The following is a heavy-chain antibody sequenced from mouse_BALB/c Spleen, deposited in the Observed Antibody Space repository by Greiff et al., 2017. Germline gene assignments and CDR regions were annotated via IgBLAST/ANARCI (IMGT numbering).Heavy chain of an antibody. D-gene: IGHD2-2*01. J-gene: IGHJ3*01. CDR1: GFSLSTSGMG. Sequence: QVTLKVCGPGILQPSQTLSLTCSFSGFSLSTSGMGVSWIRQPSGKGLEWLAHIYWDDDKRYNPSLKSRLTISKDTSRNQVFLKITSVDTADTATYYCARSGYDRAWFAYWGQGTLVTVSA. V-gene: IGHV8-12*01. CDR2: IYWDDDK. CDR3: ARSGYDRAWFAY.